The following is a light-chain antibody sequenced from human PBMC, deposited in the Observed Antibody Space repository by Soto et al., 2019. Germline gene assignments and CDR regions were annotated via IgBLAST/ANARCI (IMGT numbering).Light chain of an antibody. CDR3: QQYNSYRYT. J-gene: IGKJ2*01. CDR1: QSISSW. V-gene: IGKV1-5*03. Sequence: DIQITQSPSTLSASVGDRVTITCRSSQSISSWLAWYQQKPGKAPKLLIYKASSLESGVPSRFSGSGSGTEFTLTISSLQPDDFATYYCQQYNSYRYTFGQGTKVDIK. CDR2: KAS.